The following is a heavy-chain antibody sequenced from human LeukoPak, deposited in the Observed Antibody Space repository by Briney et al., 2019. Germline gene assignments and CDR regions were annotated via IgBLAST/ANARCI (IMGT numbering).Heavy chain of an antibody. CDR2: INWNGGST. D-gene: IGHD1-26*01. CDR3: ARGRSGSSASFDY. CDR1: GFTFDDYG. Sequence: PGGSLRLSCAAPGFTFDDYGMSWVRQAPGEGLEWVSGINWNGGSTGYADSVKGRFTISRDNAKNSLYLQMNGLRAEDTALYYCARGRSGSSASFDYWGEGALVTVSS. J-gene: IGHJ4*02. V-gene: IGHV3-20*04.